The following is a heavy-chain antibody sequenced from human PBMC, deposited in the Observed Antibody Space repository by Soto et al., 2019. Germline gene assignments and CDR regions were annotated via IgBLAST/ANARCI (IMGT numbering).Heavy chain of an antibody. Sequence: PSETLSLTCAVYGGSFSGYYWSWIRQSPGKGLEWIGYVYHTGRTSYNPSLKSRVSISMDTSKNQFSLNLDSVTAADTAVYFCARDFAYFDSWGQGTLVTVSS. D-gene: IGHD3-3*01. J-gene: IGHJ4*02. CDR3: ARDFAYFDS. CDR2: VYHTGRT. V-gene: IGHV4-34*11. CDR1: GGSFSGYY.